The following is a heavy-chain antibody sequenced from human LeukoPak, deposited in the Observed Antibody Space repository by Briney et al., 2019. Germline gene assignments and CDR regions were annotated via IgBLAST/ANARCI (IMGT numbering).Heavy chain of an antibody. V-gene: IGHV3-23*01. Sequence: GGSLRLSCAASGFTFSSYAMSWVRQAPGKGVEWVSAISGSGGSTYYADSVKGRVTISRENSKNTLYLQMNTLRADDTAVYYFAKAPGVVVVAACGFVYYLGQGTLVTVSS. CDR1: GFTFSSYA. D-gene: IGHD2-15*01. CDR2: ISGSGGST. J-gene: IGHJ4*02. CDR3: AKAPGVVVVAACGFVYY.